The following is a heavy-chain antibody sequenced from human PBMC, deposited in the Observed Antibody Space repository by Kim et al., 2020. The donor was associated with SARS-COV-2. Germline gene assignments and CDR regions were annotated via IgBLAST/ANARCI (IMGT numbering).Heavy chain of an antibody. J-gene: IGHJ6*02. V-gene: IGHV6-1*01. CDR3: ARDRVFGYYGMDV. Sequence: YALAVKSRITIHPDPSKHQFSLQLNSVTPEDPAVYYCARDRVFGYYGMDVWGQGTTVTVSS. D-gene: IGHD6-13*01.